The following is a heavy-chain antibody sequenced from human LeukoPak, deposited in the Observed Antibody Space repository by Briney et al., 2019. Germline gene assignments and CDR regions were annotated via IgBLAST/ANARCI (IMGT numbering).Heavy chain of an antibody. CDR3: ARGGLDAYDY. J-gene: IGHJ4*02. CDR1: GFSFRDYE. V-gene: IGHV3-48*03. CDR2: ISITSNTI. D-gene: IGHD5-24*01. Sequence: PGGSLRLSCAASGFSFRDYEMNWVRQAPGKGLDWLSYISITSNTIHYADSVKGRFTISRDNAKNSLYLQMTSLRADDTAIYYCARGGLDAYDYWGQGTLVTVSS.